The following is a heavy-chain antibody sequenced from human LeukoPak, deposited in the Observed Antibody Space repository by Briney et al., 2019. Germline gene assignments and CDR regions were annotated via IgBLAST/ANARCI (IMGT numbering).Heavy chain of an antibody. V-gene: IGHV4-4*07. J-gene: IGHJ2*01. CDR3: ARVSSSWYEDWYFDL. D-gene: IGHD6-13*01. CDR2: IFISEST. Sequence: SETLSLTCTVSGGSISSYYWSWVRQPAGKGLEWIGRIFISESTNYNPSLKSRVTMSVDTSKNQFSLKLSSVTAADTAVYYCARVSSSWYEDWYFDLWGRGTLVSVSS. CDR1: GGSISSYY.